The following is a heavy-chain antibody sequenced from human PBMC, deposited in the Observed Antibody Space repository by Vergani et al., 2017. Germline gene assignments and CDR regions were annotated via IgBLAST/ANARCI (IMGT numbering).Heavy chain of an antibody. Sequence: QVQLVESGGGVVQPGRSLRLSCAASGFTFSSYAMHWVRQAPGKGLEWVAFISFDGSNKYYADSVKGRFTISRDNSKNTLYLQMNSLRAEDTAVYFCARSYTPLGYCSSTSCLSWFDPWGQGTLVIVSS. V-gene: IGHV3-30-3*01. CDR3: ARSYTPLGYCSSTSCLSWFDP. J-gene: IGHJ5*02. CDR2: ISFDGSNK. CDR1: GFTFSSYA. D-gene: IGHD2-2*01.